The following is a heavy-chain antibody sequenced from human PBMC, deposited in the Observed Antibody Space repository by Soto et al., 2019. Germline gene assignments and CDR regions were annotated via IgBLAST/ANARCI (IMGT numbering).Heavy chain of an antibody. CDR1: GGSISSSSYY. J-gene: IGHJ4*02. CDR2: IYYSGST. V-gene: IGHV4-39*01. D-gene: IGHD4-17*01. CDR3: ARQDYGDYVSYFDY. Sequence: QLQLQESGPGLVKPSETLSLTCTVSGGSISSSSYYWGWIRQPPGKGLEWIGSIYYSGSTYYNPSLKSRVTISVDTSKNQFSLKLSSVTAADTAVYYCARQDYGDYVSYFDYWGQGTLVTVSS.